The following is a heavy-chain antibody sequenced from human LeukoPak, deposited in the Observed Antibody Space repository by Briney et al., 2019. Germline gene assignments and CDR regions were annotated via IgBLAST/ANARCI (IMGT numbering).Heavy chain of an antibody. CDR3: ARAHDFWIEDAFDI. D-gene: IGHD3-3*01. J-gene: IGHJ3*02. Sequence: SETLSLTCTVSGGSISSYYWSWIRQPAGKGLEWIGRIYTSGSTNYNPSLKSRVTMSVDTSKNQFSLKLSSVTAADTAVYYCARAHDFWIEDAFDIWGQGTMVTVSS. CDR1: GGSISSYY. V-gene: IGHV4-4*07. CDR2: IYTSGST.